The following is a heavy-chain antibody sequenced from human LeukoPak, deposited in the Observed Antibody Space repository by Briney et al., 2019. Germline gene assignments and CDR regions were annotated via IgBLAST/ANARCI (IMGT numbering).Heavy chain of an antibody. Sequence: PGGPLRLSCAALGLTFSSNWMSWVRKAPGKGLEWVANIKQDGSKKFYVDSVKGRFTIFRDNAKSSLYLQMNGLRAEDTAVYYCAREEGRITGTHGASDYWGQGTLVTVS. CDR3: AREEGRITGTHGASDY. V-gene: IGHV3-7*01. J-gene: IGHJ4*02. CDR2: IKQDGSKK. CDR1: GLTFSSNW. D-gene: IGHD1-20*01.